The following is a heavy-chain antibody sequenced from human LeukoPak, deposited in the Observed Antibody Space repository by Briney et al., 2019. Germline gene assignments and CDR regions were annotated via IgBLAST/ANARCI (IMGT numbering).Heavy chain of an antibody. CDR2: INHSGST. Sequence: SETLSLTCAVYGGSFSGYYLSWIRQPPGKGLEWIGEINHSGSTNYNPSLKSRVTISVDTSKNQFSLKLSSVTAADTAVYYCASRIVGATPSLYYYGMDVWGQGTTVTVSS. J-gene: IGHJ6*02. CDR3: ASRIVGATPSLYYYGMDV. D-gene: IGHD1-26*01. CDR1: GGSFSGYY. V-gene: IGHV4-34*01.